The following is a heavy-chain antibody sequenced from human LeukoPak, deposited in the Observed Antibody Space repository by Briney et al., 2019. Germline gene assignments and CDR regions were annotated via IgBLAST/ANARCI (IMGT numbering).Heavy chain of an antibody. CDR1: GYTFTSYY. Sequence: ASMKVSCKASGYTFTSYYMHWVRQAPGQGLEWMGIINPSGGSTSYAQKFQGRVTMTRDTSTSTVYMELSSLRSEDTAVYYCATGSWDMVDFDYWGQGTLVTVSS. CDR2: INPSGGST. V-gene: IGHV1-46*01. CDR3: ATGSWDMVDFDY. J-gene: IGHJ4*02. D-gene: IGHD1-26*01.